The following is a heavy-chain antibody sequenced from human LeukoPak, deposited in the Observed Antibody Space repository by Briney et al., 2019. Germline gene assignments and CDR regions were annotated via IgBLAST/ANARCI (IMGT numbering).Heavy chain of an antibody. CDR1: GFTFSSYA. CDR3: ARDRDGGYFDY. V-gene: IGHV3-30*04. J-gene: IGHJ4*02. CDR2: IGDDGNNK. D-gene: IGHD3-10*01. Sequence: GGSLRLSCAASGFTFSSYAMHWVRQAPGKGLEWVAVIGDDGNNKYYADSVKGRFTISRDNSKNSLYLQMNSLRAEDTAVYYCARDRDGGYFDYWGQGTLVTVSS.